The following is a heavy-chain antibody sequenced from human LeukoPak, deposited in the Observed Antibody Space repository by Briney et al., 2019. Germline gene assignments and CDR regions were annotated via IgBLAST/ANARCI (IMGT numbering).Heavy chain of an antibody. D-gene: IGHD2-15*01. V-gene: IGHV4-59*01. CDR3: ARAVPYCSGGSCYSPFYFDY. Sequence: SETLSLTCTVSGGSISSYYWSWIRQPPAKGLELIGFIYYSRSTNYNPSLKSRVTISVDTSTNQFSLKLSYVTAADTAVYYCARAVPYCSGGSCYSPFYFDYWGQGTLVTVSS. CDR2: IYYSRST. J-gene: IGHJ4*02. CDR1: GGSISSYY.